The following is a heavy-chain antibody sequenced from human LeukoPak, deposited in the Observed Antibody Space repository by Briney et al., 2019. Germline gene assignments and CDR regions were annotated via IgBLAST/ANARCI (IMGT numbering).Heavy chain of an antibody. V-gene: IGHV1-18*01. D-gene: IGHD3-16*02. CDR2: ISAYNGNT. J-gene: IGHJ4*02. CDR1: GYTFTSYG. Sequence: GASVKVSCKASGYTFTSYGISWVRQAPGQGLEWMGWISAYNGNTNYAQKLQGRVAMTTDTSTSTAYMELRSLRSDDTAVYYCARVSPDYVWGSYRYNYDYWGQGTLSPSPQ. CDR3: ARVSPDYVWGSYRYNYDY.